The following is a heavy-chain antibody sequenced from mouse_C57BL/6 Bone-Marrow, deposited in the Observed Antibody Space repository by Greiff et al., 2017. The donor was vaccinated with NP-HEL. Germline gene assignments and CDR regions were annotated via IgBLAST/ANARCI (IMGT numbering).Heavy chain of an antibody. D-gene: IGHD1-1*01. CDR3: ARSGYYYGSSWFAY. J-gene: IGHJ3*01. V-gene: IGHV1-55*01. Sequence: QVQLQPGAELVKPGASVKMSCKASGYTFTSYWITWVKQRPGQGLEWIGDIYPGSGSTNYNEKFKSKATLTVDTSSSTAYMQLSSLTSEDSAVYYCARSGYYYGSSWFAYWGQGTRVTVSA. CDR2: IYPGSGST. CDR1: GYTFTSYW.